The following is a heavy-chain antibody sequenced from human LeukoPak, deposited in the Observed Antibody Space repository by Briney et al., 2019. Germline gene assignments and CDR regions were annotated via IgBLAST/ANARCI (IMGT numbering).Heavy chain of an antibody. CDR2: INWDGGKT. CDR3: AKGMYYYDSSGYGSAIDY. D-gene: IGHD3-22*01. J-gene: IGHJ4*02. V-gene: IGHV3-43*02. CDR1: GFTFHDYA. Sequence: PAESLRLSCAASGFTFHDYAMHWVRQAPGKGLEWVSLINWDGGKTYYGDSGKGRFTISRDNSKNSLYLQMNSLRTEDTAFYYCAKGMYYYDSSGYGSAIDYWGQGTLVSVST.